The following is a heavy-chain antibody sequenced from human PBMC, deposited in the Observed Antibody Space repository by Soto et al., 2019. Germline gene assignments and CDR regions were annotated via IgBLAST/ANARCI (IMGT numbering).Heavy chain of an antibody. V-gene: IGHV3-23*01. CDR1: GFTFSSYA. D-gene: IGHD6-19*01. CDR2: ISGSGGST. CDR3: ATTLGPKVAGYFQH. Sequence: PGGSLRLSCAASGFTFSSYAMSWVRQAPGKGLEWVSAISGSGGSTYYADSVKGRFTISRDHSKNTLYLQMNSLRAEDTAVYYCATTLGPKVAGYFQHWGQGTLVTVSS. J-gene: IGHJ1*01.